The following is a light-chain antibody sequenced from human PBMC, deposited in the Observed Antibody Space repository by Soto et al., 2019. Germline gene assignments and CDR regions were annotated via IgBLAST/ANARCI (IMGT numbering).Light chain of an antibody. Sequence: QSVLTQPPSASGSPGQAVTISCTGTSSDVGGSNSVSWYQQHPGQAPKLMISEVNNRPSGVSNRFSGSKSGNTASLTISGLQAEDEADYYCSSSTSGSTPFVFGAGTKVTVL. J-gene: IGLJ1*01. CDR1: SSDVGGSNS. CDR2: EVN. CDR3: SSSTSGSTPFV. V-gene: IGLV2-14*01.